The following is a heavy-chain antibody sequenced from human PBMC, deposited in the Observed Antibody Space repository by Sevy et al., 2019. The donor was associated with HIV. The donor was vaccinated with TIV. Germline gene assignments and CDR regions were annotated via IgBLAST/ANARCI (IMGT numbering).Heavy chain of an antibody. V-gene: IGHV3-7*01. Sequence: GGSLRLSCVASEFSFRNYWMTWVRQAPGKGLEWVANIYQDGSEKYYVDSVKGRFTISRDNTKNSLYLQMNSLRAEDTAIYYCARERSYGDFRFPYYYGMDVWRQGTTVTVSS. J-gene: IGHJ6*02. D-gene: IGHD3-16*01. CDR2: IYQDGSEK. CDR1: EFSFRNYW. CDR3: ARERSYGDFRFPYYYGMDV.